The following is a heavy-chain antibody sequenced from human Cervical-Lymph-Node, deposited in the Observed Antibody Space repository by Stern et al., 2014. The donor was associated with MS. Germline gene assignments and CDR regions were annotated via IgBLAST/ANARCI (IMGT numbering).Heavy chain of an antibody. D-gene: IGHD3-22*01. CDR3: AKDRRGIVGGEDY. CDR2: ISDSGGTT. Sequence: MQLVQSGGGLGQPGGSLRLSCAASGFTFSSYAMSWVRQAPGKGLEWVSGISDSGGTTYYADSVKGRFTISRDNSKNTLYLQVNSLRAEDSAVYFCAKDRRGIVGGEDYWGQGTLVTVSS. CDR1: GFTFSSYA. V-gene: IGHV3-23*04. J-gene: IGHJ4*02.